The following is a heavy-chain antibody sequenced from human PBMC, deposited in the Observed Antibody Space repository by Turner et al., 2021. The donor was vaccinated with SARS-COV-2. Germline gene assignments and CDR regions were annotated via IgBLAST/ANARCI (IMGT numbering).Heavy chain of an antibody. CDR3: ARDLVSNGMDV. V-gene: IGHV3-53*04. CDR2: IYSGGST. Sequence: EVQLVESGGGLVQPGGSLRPSCAASGVTVSSNYLSWVRQAPGKGLEWFSVIYSGGSTYYADSVKGRFTISRHNSKNTLYLQMNSLRAEDTAVYYCARDLVSNGMDVWGQGTTVTVSS. D-gene: IGHD3-16*01. J-gene: IGHJ6*02. CDR1: GVTVSSNY.